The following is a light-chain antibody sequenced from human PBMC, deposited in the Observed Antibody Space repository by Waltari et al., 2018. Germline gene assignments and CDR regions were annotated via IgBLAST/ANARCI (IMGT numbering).Light chain of an antibody. CDR3: QQYYSTPQLT. V-gene: IGKV4-1*01. J-gene: IGKJ4*01. CDR1: QSVLYSSNNKHY. Sequence: DIVMTQSPDSLAVSLGERATINFKSSQSVLYSSNNKHYLAWYQQKPGQPPKLLIYWASTRESVVPDRFSGSGSGTDFTLTISSLQAEDVAVYYCQQYYSTPQLTFGGGTKVEIK. CDR2: WAS.